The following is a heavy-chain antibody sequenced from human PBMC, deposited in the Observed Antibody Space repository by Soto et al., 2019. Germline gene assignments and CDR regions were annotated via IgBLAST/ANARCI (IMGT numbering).Heavy chain of an antibody. CDR2: IYYSGRT. Sequence: SENLSLTCIVPGASISSSSYYWGWIRHPPGTGLEWIGSIYYSGRTYYNPSFKSRVTISIDTSKNQFSLKLSSVTATDTAVHYCARQRTTVGTQAYFDHWGQGALLTVSS. J-gene: IGHJ4*02. V-gene: IGHV4-39*01. CDR3: ARQRTTVGTQAYFDH. CDR1: GASISSSSYY. D-gene: IGHD2-21*02.